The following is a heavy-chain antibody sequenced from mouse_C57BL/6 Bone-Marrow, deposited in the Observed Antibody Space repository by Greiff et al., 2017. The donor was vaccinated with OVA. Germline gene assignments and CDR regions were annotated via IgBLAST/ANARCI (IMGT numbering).Heavy chain of an antibody. Sequence: VQLQQSGAELVRPGASVKLSCTASGFNIKDDYMHWVKQRPEQGLEWIGWIDPENGDTEYASKFQGKATITADTSSNTAYLQLSRLTSEDTAVYYCTKYSWFAYWGQGTLVTVSA. J-gene: IGHJ3*01. CDR2: IDPENGDT. V-gene: IGHV14-4*01. CDR3: TKYSWFAY. D-gene: IGHD2-10*02. CDR1: GFNIKDDY.